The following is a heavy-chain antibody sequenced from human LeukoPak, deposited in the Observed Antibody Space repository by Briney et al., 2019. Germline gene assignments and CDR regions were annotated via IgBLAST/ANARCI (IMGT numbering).Heavy chain of an antibody. CDR2: IYPSGTT. CDR3: ARTFQGDYDAADYYYYGMDV. J-gene: IGHJ6*02. CDR1: GGSTSTYF. V-gene: IGHV4-4*09. D-gene: IGHD4-17*01. Sequence: PSESLSLTCTVAGGSTSTYFWSWIRQPPGRGLEWIGFIYPSGTTSYNPSLKSRVSISIDTSKNRFSLKLSSVTAADTAVYYCARTFQGDYDAADYYYYGMDVWGQGTTVTVSS.